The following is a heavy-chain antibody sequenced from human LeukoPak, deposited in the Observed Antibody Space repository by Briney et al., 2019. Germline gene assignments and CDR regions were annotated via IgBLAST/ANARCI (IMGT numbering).Heavy chain of an antibody. V-gene: IGHV1-46*01. J-gene: IGHJ4*02. Sequence: ASGKVSYKASGYTFTSYYMHWVRQAPGKGLEWMGIINPSGGSTSYAQKFQGRVTMTRDMSTSTVYMQLSSLRSEDTAVYYCARAYCSGGNCYSLDYWGQGTLVTVSS. CDR3: ARAYCSGGNCYSLDY. CDR1: GYTFTSYY. CDR2: INPSGGST. D-gene: IGHD2-15*01.